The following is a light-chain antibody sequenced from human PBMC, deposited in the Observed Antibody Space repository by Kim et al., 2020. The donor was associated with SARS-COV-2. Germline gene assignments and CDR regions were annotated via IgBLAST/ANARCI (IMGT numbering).Light chain of an antibody. V-gene: IGKV1-39*01. CDR1: QRIDSN. CDR3: QQSYSTPFT. CDR2: AAS. J-gene: IGKJ2*01. Sequence: SASVGDRVTITCRASQRIDSNLNWYQQKPGKPPKLLIHAASSLQSGVPLTFSGSAYGTEYTLSISSLQPEDFATYYCQQSYSTPFTFGQGTKLEI.